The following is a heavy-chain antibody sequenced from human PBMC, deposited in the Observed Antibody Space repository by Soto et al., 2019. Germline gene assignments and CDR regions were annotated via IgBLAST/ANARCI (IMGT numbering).Heavy chain of an antibody. Sequence: EVQLVESGGTLVQPGGSLRLSCAVSGFTFSSHWMHWVRQAPGKGLVWVSRINGDGSSTTYADSVKGRFTISRDNAKNTLYLQMNSLRVEDTAVYYCARDPRFGETYDYWGQGTLVTVSS. CDR3: ARDPRFGETYDY. D-gene: IGHD3-10*01. CDR2: INGDGSST. J-gene: IGHJ4*02. CDR1: GFTFSSHW. V-gene: IGHV3-74*01.